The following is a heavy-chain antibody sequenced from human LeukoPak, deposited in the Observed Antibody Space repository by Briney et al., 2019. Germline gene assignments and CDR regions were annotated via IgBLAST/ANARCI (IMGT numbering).Heavy chain of an antibody. Sequence: GGSLRLSCAASGFTFSSYAMSWVRQAPGKGLKWVSDISGSGGSTYYADSVKGRFTISRDNSKNTLYLQMNSLRAEDTAVYHGARGVLRFLEWLDYYYYMDVWGKGTTVTVSS. CDR1: GFTFSSYA. CDR3: ARGVLRFLEWLDYYYYMDV. CDR2: ISGSGGST. V-gene: IGHV3-23*01. J-gene: IGHJ6*03. D-gene: IGHD3-3*01.